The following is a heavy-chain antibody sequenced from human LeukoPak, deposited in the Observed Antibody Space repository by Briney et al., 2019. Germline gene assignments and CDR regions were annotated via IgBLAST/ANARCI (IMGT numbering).Heavy chain of an antibody. Sequence: GGSLRLSCAASGFTFSSYAMSWVRQAPGKGPEWVSAISGSGGSTYYADSVKGRFTISRDNSKNTLYLQMNSLRAEDTAVYYCAKDTYYDILTGYLDYWGQGTLVTVSS. CDR1: GFTFSSYA. CDR3: AKDTYYDILTGYLDY. CDR2: ISGSGGST. V-gene: IGHV3-23*01. J-gene: IGHJ4*02. D-gene: IGHD3-9*01.